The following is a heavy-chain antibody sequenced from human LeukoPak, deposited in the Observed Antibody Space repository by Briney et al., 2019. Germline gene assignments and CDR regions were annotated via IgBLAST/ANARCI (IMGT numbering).Heavy chain of an antibody. Sequence: SETLSLTCTVSGGSVSSGSYYWSWIRQPPGKGLEWIGYIYYSGSTNYNPSLKSRVTISVDTSKNRSSLKLSSVTAADTAVYYCARDHEVVGALDYWGQGTLVTVSS. CDR3: ARDHEVVGALDY. CDR1: GGSVSSGSYY. J-gene: IGHJ4*02. D-gene: IGHD1-26*01. CDR2: IYYSGST. V-gene: IGHV4-61*01.